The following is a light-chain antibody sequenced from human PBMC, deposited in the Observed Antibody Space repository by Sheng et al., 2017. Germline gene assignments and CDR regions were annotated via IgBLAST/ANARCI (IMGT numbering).Light chain of an antibody. CDR1: QSLSSN. J-gene: IGKJ3*01. CDR3: QQRRDWPLT. V-gene: IGKV3-11*01. Sequence: EIVMTQSPATLSVSPGERATLSCRASQSLSSNLAWYQQKPGQAPRLLIYGASNRATGIPDRFSGSGSGTDFTLTISSLEPEDFAVYYCQQRRDWPLTFGPGTKVEIQ. CDR2: GAS.